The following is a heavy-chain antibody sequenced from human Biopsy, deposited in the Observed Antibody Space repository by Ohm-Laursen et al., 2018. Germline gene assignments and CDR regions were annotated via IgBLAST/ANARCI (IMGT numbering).Heavy chain of an antibody. V-gene: IGHV1-46*01. D-gene: IGHD5-24*01. CDR2: ISPSRATT. Sequence: ASVKVSCKASGNTFATYHIHWVRQAPGQGLEWMGVISPSRATTSFSQKFQGRITMTRDTSTGTVYMDLNSLGSEDTAVYYCARAGVGSDGTDSYYYGMDVWGPGTTVTVSS. CDR1: GNTFATYH. J-gene: IGHJ6*02. CDR3: ARAGVGSDGTDSYYYGMDV.